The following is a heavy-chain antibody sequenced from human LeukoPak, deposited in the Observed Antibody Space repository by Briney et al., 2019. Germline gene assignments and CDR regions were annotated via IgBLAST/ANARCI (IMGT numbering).Heavy chain of an antibody. V-gene: IGHV1-2*06. Sequence: AASVKVSCKASGYTFNNHYMYWVRQAPGQGLEWMGRINPNSGGTNYAQKFQGRVTMTRDTSISTAYMELSRLRSDDTAVYYCARGYSYGYDYWGQGTLVTVSS. CDR3: ARGYSYGYDY. CDR2: INPNSGGT. CDR1: GYTFNNHY. J-gene: IGHJ4*02. D-gene: IGHD5-18*01.